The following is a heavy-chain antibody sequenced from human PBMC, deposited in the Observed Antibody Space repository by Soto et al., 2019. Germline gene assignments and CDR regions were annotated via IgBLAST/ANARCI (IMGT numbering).Heavy chain of an antibody. CDR3: ARSPRGDFWSGYPIDY. CDR2: IYYSGST. Sequence: SETLSLTCTVSGGSISSYYWSWIRQPPGKGLEWIGYIYYSGSTNYNPSLKSRVTISVDTSKNQFSLKLSSVTAADTAVYYCARSPRGDFWSGYPIDYWGQGTLVTVSS. CDR1: GGSISSYY. D-gene: IGHD3-3*01. V-gene: IGHV4-59*01. J-gene: IGHJ4*02.